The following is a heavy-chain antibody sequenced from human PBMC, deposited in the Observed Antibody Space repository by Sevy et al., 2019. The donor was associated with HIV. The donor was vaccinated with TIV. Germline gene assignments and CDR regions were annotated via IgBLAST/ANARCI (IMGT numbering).Heavy chain of an antibody. V-gene: IGHV1-18*01. CDR2: ISTYNGDT. CDR1: GYTFTSYR. CDR3: ARAYCSGGSCYSLAY. Sequence: ASVKVSCKASGYTFTSYRISWVRQAPGQGLEWMGWISTYNGDTNYVQKLQGRVTMITDTSTSTAYMELRSLRSDDTAVYYCARAYCSGGSCYSLAYWGEGNLVTVSS. J-gene: IGHJ4*02. D-gene: IGHD2-15*01.